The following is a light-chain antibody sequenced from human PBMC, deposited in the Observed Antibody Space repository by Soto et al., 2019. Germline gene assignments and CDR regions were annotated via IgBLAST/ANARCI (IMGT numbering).Light chain of an antibody. V-gene: IGKV1-5*03. CDR3: QHFLSYPLT. CDR1: QRISSW. Sequence: DIQMTQSPSTLSASVGDRVTITCRASQRISSWLAWYQQKPGKAPKLPIYEASILQSGVPSRFSGSGSGTEFTLTISSLQPDDFATYYCQHFLSYPLTFGGGTKVDI. CDR2: EAS. J-gene: IGKJ4*01.